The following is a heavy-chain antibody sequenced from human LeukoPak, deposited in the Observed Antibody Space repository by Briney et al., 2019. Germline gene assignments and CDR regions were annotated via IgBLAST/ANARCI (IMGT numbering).Heavy chain of an antibody. CDR3: ARNWNYDSSFDY. J-gene: IGHJ4*02. Sequence: GGSLRLSCAASGFTFSSYGMHWVRQAPGKGLEWVAVIWYDGSNKYYADSVKGRFTISRDNSKNTLCLQMNSLRAEDTAVYYCARNWNYDSSFDYWGQGTLVTVSS. V-gene: IGHV3-33*01. CDR2: IWYDGSNK. CDR1: GFTFSSYG. D-gene: IGHD1-7*01.